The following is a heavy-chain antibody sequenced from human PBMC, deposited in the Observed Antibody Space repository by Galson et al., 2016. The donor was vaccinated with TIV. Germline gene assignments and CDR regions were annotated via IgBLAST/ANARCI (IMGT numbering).Heavy chain of an antibody. D-gene: IGHD3-10*01. V-gene: IGHV4-39*07. CDR1: GGSISDSTYY. CDR3: ARDFGMTLARGVLSWFDL. CDR2: IFYVGNT. Sequence: LSLTCTVSGGSISDSTYYWGWVRQPPGKNLEWVGSIFYVGNTFYSPSLKSRLTMSVDTSKNQFSLRLSSVTAADTAIYYCARDFGMTLARGVLSWFDLWGQGTLVTVAS. J-gene: IGHJ5*02.